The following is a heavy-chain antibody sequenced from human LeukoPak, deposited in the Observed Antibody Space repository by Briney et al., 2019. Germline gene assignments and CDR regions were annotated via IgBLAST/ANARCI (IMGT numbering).Heavy chain of an antibody. D-gene: IGHD3-9*01. CDR3: ARDYDHDILTGYADY. CDR1: GFTVGSNY. J-gene: IGHJ4*02. Sequence: PGGSLRLSCAASGFTVGSNYMSWVRQAPGKTLEWVSIIYTSGNTYYADSVKGRFTISRDNSKNTLYLQMNSLRGEDTAVYYCARDYDHDILTGYADYWGQGTLVTVSS. V-gene: IGHV3-66*03. CDR2: IYTSGNT.